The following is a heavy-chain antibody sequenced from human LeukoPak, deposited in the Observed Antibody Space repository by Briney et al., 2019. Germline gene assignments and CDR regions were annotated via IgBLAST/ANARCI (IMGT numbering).Heavy chain of an antibody. D-gene: IGHD3-9*01. Sequence: PSETLSLTCAVYSGSFSGYYWSWIRQPPGKGLEWIGEINHSGSTNYNPSLKSRVTISQDTSKNQFSLRLSSVTAADTAVYYCSRGRAYFDWGQGTLVTVSS. V-gene: IGHV4-34*01. CDR1: SGSFSGYY. CDR3: SRGRAYFD. CDR2: INHSGST. J-gene: IGHJ4*02.